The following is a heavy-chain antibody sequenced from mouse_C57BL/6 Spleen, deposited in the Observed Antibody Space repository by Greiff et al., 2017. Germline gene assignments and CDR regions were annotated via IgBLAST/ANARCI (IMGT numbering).Heavy chain of an antibody. CDR3: ARDGITTVVDY. D-gene: IGHD1-1*01. Sequence: EVMLVESGGGLVKPGGSLKLSCAASGFTFSSYAMSWVRQTPEKRLEWVATISDGGSYTYYPDNVKGRFTISRDNAKNNLYLQMSHLKSEDTAMYYCARDGITTVVDYWGQGTTLTVSS. CDR1: GFTFSSYA. V-gene: IGHV5-4*01. J-gene: IGHJ2*01. CDR2: ISDGGSYT.